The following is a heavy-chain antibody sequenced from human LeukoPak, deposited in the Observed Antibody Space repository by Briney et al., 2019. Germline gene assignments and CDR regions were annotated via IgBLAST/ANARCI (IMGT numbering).Heavy chain of an antibody. CDR1: GGPFSGYY. D-gene: IGHD6-13*01. V-gene: IGHV4-34*01. CDR3: VRRIAAAYLIDY. CDR2: INHSGST. J-gene: IGHJ4*02. Sequence: PSETLSLTCAVYGGPFSGYYWSWIRQPPGKGLEWIGEINHSGSTNYNPSLKSRVTISVDTSKNQFSLKLSSVTAADTAVYYCVRRIAAAYLIDYWGQGTLVTVSS.